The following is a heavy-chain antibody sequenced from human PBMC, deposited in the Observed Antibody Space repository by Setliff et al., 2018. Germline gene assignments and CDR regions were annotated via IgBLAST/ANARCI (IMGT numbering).Heavy chain of an antibody. V-gene: IGHV1-18*01. Sequence: ASVKVSCKTSGYTFDDYGIAWVRQAPGQGLEWMGWISPHTGNTYYTPKLHGRVTLTTDTSARTAYMELRSLSSDDTAVYYCARALGGISAAGNNWLDSWGQGTLVTVSS. J-gene: IGHJ5*01. CDR1: GYTFDDYG. CDR3: ARALGGISAAGNNWLDS. D-gene: IGHD6-13*01. CDR2: ISPHTGNT.